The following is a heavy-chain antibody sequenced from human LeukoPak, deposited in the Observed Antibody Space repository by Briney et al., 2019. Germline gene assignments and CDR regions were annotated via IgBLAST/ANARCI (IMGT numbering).Heavy chain of an antibody. CDR2: INQDGSEK. CDR3: ASGAGWESGY. J-gene: IGHJ4*02. CDR1: GSTSSRNF. Sequence: GGSLRLSCAVSGSTSSRNFMSWVRQTPEEWLEWVANINQDGSEKNYVDSVKGRFTIARDNAKNSLFLQMNSLRAEDTAIYYCASGAGWESGYWGQGTLVTVSS. V-gene: IGHV3-7*01. D-gene: IGHD1-26*01.